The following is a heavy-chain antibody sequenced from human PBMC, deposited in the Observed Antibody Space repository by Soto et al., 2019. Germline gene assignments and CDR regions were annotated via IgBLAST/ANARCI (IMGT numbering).Heavy chain of an antibody. CDR2: ISGSGGST. CDR3: AKAGDDFGSGYYIYGMDV. J-gene: IGHJ6*04. Sequence: PGGSLRLSCAASGFTFSSYAMSWVRQAPGKGLEWVSAISGSGGSTYYADSVKGRFTISRDNSKNTLYLQMNSLRAEDTAVYYCAKAGDDFGSGYYIYGMDVWGKGTRVTVSS. V-gene: IGHV3-23*01. D-gene: IGHD3-3*01. CDR1: GFTFSSYA.